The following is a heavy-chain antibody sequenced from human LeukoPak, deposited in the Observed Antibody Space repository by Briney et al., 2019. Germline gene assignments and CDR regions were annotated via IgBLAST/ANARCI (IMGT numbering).Heavy chain of an antibody. CDR1: GFTFSSYA. D-gene: IGHD1-26*01. Sequence: QPGRSLRLSCAASGFTFSSYAMHWVRQAPGKGLEWVAVTSYDGSNKYYADSVKGRFTISRDNSKNTLYLQMNSLRAEDTAVYYCAKVSPSGNYYFDYWGQGTLVTVSS. J-gene: IGHJ4*02. CDR2: TSYDGSNK. CDR3: AKVSPSGNYYFDY. V-gene: IGHV3-30*07.